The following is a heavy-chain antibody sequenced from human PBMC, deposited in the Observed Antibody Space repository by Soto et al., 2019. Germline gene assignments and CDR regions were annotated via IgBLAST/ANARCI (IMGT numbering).Heavy chain of an antibody. CDR3: ARQGIVVVPAAVGNWFDP. CDR2: IYYSGST. J-gene: IGHJ5*02. Sequence: QLQLQESGPGLVKPSETLSLTCTVSGGSISSSSYYWGWIRQPPGKGLEWIGCIYYSGSTYYNPSLKSRVTISVDTSKNQFSLKLSSVTAADTAVYYCARQGIVVVPAAVGNWFDPWGQGTLVTVSS. V-gene: IGHV4-39*01. D-gene: IGHD2-2*01. CDR1: GGSISSSSYY.